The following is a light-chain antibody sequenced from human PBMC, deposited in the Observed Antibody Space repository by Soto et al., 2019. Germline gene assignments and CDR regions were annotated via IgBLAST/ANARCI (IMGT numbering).Light chain of an antibody. J-gene: IGKJ2*01. V-gene: IGKV3-20*01. CDR3: QQYGTSPFT. CDR2: SAS. Sequence: EIVLTQSPGTLSLSPGDRATLSCRASQSVCSSYLAWYQQKPGQSPRLLIYSASSRATGSPDRFSGSGSGTDFTLTVSRLEPEDFAVYYCQQYGTSPFTFGQGTKLEIK. CDR1: QSVCSSY.